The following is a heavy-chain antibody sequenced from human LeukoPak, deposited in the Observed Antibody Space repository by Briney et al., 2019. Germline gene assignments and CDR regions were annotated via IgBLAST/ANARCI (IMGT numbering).Heavy chain of an antibody. CDR2: INHSGST. Sequence: PSETLSLTCAVYGGSYSGYYWSWIRQPPGKGLEWIGEINHSGSTNYNPSLKSRVTISVDTSKNQFSLKLSSVAAADTAVYYCARDPSGIVGAAAHWYFDLWGRGTLVTVSS. V-gene: IGHV4-34*01. CDR1: GGSYSGYY. CDR3: ARDPSGIVGAAAHWYFDL. J-gene: IGHJ2*01. D-gene: IGHD1-26*01.